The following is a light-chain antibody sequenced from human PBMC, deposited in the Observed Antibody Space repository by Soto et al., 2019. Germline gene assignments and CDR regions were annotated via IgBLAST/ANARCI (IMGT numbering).Light chain of an antibody. CDR1: QSISSPY. V-gene: IGKV3-20*01. CDR3: QQYDSWT. Sequence: DSVLTQSPGTLSLSPGERATLSCRASQSISSPYLAWYQQKPGQAPRLLIDGASSRATGVPDRFSGSGSGTDFTLTISRLEPEDFAVYYCQQYDSWTFGQGTKVDIK. J-gene: IGKJ1*01. CDR2: GAS.